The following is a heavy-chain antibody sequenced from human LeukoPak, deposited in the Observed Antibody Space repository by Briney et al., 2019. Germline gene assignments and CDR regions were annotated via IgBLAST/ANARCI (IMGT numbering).Heavy chain of an antibody. Sequence: SETLSLTCTVSGGSISSSYWSWIRQPPGKGLEWIGYIYYSGSTKYNPSLKSRVTMSVDTSKNQFSLRLSSVTAADTAVYYCARRGAIPGRDWTFDYWGQGTLVTVSS. V-gene: IGHV4-59*08. J-gene: IGHJ4*02. CDR2: IYYSGST. D-gene: IGHD3/OR15-3a*01. CDR3: ARRGAIPGRDWTFDY. CDR1: GGSISSSY.